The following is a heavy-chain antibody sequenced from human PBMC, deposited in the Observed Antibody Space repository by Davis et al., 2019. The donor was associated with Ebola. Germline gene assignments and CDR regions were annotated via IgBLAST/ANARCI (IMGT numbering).Heavy chain of an antibody. CDR2: IYHSGST. V-gene: IGHV4-4*02. J-gene: IGHJ4*02. Sequence: MPGGSLRLSCAASGFTFSRNWMSWVRQSPGKGLEWIGEIYHSGSTNYNPSLKSRVTISVDKSKNQFSLNLRSVTAGDTAVYYCASFITYNYDGTIYSSPYYFDSWGQGTLVTVSS. D-gene: IGHD3-22*01. CDR3: ASFITYNYDGTIYSSPYYFDS. CDR1: GFTFSRNW.